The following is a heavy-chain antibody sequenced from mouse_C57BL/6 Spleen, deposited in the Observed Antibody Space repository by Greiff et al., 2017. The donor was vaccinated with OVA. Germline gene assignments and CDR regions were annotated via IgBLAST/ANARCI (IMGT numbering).Heavy chain of an antibody. D-gene: IGHD3-2*02. CDR3: ARSSSGYGFDY. CDR1: GYAFSSSW. CDR2: IYPGDGDT. Sequence: VQVVESGPELVKPGASVKISCKASGYAFSSSWMNWVKQRPGKGLEWIGRIYPGDGDTNYNGKFKGKATLTADKSSSTAYMQLSSLTSEDSAVYFCARSSSGYGFDYWGQGTTLTVSS. J-gene: IGHJ2*01. V-gene: IGHV1-82*01.